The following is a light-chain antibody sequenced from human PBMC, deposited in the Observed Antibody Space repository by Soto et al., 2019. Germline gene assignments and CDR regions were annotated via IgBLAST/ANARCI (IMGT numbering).Light chain of an antibody. CDR1: ISDVGGYNY. Sequence: QCALNRPPSASGSPGQAVTLSCTGTISDVGGYNYVSWYQQHPGRAPRLMIYEVNKRPSGVPDRFSGSKSGDTASLTVSGLQAEDEADYYCYSYAGSHNVFGTGTKVTVL. J-gene: IGLJ1*01. CDR3: YSYAGSHNV. V-gene: IGLV2-8*01. CDR2: EVN.